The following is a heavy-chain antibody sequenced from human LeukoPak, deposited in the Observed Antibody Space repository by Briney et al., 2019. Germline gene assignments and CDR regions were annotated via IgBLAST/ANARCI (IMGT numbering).Heavy chain of an antibody. Sequence: SETLSLTCTVSGGSISSYYWSWIRQPAGKGLEWIGRIYTSGSTNYNPSLKSRVTMSVDTSKNRFSLKLSSVTAADTAVYYCARGRRQLPPDDAFDIWGQGTMVTVSS. J-gene: IGHJ3*02. CDR1: GGSISSYY. V-gene: IGHV4-4*07. CDR2: IYTSGST. D-gene: IGHD6-6*01. CDR3: ARGRRQLPPDDAFDI.